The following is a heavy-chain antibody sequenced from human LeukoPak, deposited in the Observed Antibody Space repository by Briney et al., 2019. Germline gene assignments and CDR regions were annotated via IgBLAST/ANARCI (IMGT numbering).Heavy chain of an antibody. Sequence: GGSLRLSCAASGFTVSSNYMSWVRQAPGKGLEWVSAIAGSDGSTYYADSVKGRFTISRDNSKNTLYLQMNSLRPEDTAVYYCAKRPPWDYWGQGTLVTVSS. D-gene: IGHD6-6*01. CDR1: GFTVSSNY. CDR2: IAGSDGST. J-gene: IGHJ4*02. CDR3: AKRPPWDY. V-gene: IGHV3-23*01.